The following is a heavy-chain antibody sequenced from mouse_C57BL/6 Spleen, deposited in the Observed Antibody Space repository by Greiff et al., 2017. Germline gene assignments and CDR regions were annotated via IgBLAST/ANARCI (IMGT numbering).Heavy chain of an antibody. CDR1: GYAFTNYL. Sequence: VMLVESGAELVRPGTSVKVSCKASGYAFTNYLIEWVKQRPGQGLEWIGVINPGSGGTNYNEKFKGKATLTADKSSSTAYMQLSSLTSEDSAVYFCARFNWEGFAYWGQGTLVTVSA. CDR2: INPGSGGT. D-gene: IGHD4-1*01. V-gene: IGHV1-54*01. CDR3: ARFNWEGFAY. J-gene: IGHJ3*01.